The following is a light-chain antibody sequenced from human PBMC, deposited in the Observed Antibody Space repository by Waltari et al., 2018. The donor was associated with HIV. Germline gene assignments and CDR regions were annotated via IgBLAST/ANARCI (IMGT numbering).Light chain of an antibody. J-gene: IGLJ3*02. CDR1: SSNIGKNY. V-gene: IGLV1-51*01. Sequence: QSVLPQPPSVSAAPGQKVTISCSGSSSNIGKNYVSWYQQLPGTAPKLLIYDNNKRPSGIPDRFSGSKSGTSATLGITGLQTGDEADYYCGTWDSSLSADVFGGGTKLTVL. CDR3: GTWDSSLSADV. CDR2: DNN.